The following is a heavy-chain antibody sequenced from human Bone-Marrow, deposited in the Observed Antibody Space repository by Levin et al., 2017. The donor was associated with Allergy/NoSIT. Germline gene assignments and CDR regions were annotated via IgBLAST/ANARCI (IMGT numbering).Heavy chain of an antibody. Sequence: GESLKISCAASGFTFSSYWMSWVRQAPGKGLEWVANIKQDGSEKYYVDSVKGRFTISRDNAKNSLYLQMNSLRAEDTAVYYCARDSNWGYSGYDYWGQGTLVTVSS. V-gene: IGHV3-7*01. CDR2: IKQDGSEK. CDR1: GFTFSSYW. CDR3: ARDSNWGYSGYDY. J-gene: IGHJ4*02. D-gene: IGHD5-12*01.